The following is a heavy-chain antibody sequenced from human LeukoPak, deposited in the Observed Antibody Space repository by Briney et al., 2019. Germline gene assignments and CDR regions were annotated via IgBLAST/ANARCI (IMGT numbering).Heavy chain of an antibody. CDR2: ISYDGSNK. V-gene: IGHV3-30*18. J-gene: IGHJ4*02. D-gene: IGHD3-10*01. Sequence: GGSLRLSCAASGFTFSSYGMHWVRQAPGKGLEWVAVISYDGSNKYYADSVKGRFTISRDNSKNTLYLQMNSLRAEDTAVYYCAKQTMVRGLAQFDYWGQGTLVTVSS. CDR1: GFTFSSYG. CDR3: AKQTMVRGLAQFDY.